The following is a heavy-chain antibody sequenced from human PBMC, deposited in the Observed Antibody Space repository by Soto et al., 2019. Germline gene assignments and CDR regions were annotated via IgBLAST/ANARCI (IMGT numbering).Heavy chain of an antibody. V-gene: IGHV3-30*18. Sequence: QAQLVESGGGVVQPGRSLRLYCAASGFTFSKYGMHWVRQAPGKGLEWVAVISYHGSDKYYADSVKGRFTISRDNSKNTLYLQMDSLRAEDTAVYYCAKDHLTTTVTTVGYWGQGTLVTVSS. CDR3: AKDHLTTTVTTVGY. CDR1: GFTFSKYG. J-gene: IGHJ4*02. CDR2: ISYHGSDK. D-gene: IGHD4-17*01.